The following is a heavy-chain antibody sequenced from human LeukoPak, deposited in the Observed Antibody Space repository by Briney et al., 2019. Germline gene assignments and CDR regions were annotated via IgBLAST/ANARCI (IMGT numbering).Heavy chain of an antibody. J-gene: IGHJ6*03. CDR1: GHSISSGYY. Sequence: SATLSLTCSVSGHSISSGYYWGCIRQPRGGGVGWLGTRYLRGSTYYIPSLKSRVTISGDTSKIHYSLKLSSVIAADAAVYYCARHRGDNSNPRYYFYYMDVWGKGTTVTVSS. CDR2: RYLRGST. D-gene: IGHD4-11*01. V-gene: IGHV4-38-2*01. CDR3: ARHRGDNSNPRYYFYYMDV.